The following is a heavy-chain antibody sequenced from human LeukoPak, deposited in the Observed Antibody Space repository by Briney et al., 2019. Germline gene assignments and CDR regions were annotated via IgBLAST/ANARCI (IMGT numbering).Heavy chain of an antibody. Sequence: PSQTLSLTCTVSGGSISSGGYYRSWIRQHPGKGLEWIGYIYYSGSTYYNPSLKSRVTISVDTSKNQFSLKLSSVTAADTAVYYCARDVAAAGWNGGTEYYFDYWGQGTLVTVSS. V-gene: IGHV4-31*03. CDR1: GGSISSGGYY. CDR2: IYYSGST. D-gene: IGHD6-13*01. CDR3: ARDVAAAGWNGGTEYYFDY. J-gene: IGHJ4*02.